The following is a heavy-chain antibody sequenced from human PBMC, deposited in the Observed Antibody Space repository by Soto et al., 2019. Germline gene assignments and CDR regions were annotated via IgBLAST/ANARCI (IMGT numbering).Heavy chain of an antibody. V-gene: IGHV4-4*02. CDR2: ISHSGRA. CDR3: TRDGDYGYSLAY. CDR1: GASISTGKW. J-gene: IGHJ4*02. Sequence: QVQLQESGPGLVKPSETLTLTCAVSGASISTGKWWSWVRQPPGKGREWIGEISHSGRANYNPARRGRFTTEVDKSKNEFSLKLSVTAADTAMYYCTRDGDYGYSLAYWGQGTLVTVSS. D-gene: IGHD5-18*01.